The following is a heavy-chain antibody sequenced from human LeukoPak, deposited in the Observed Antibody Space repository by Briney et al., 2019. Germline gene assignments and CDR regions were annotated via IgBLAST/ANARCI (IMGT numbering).Heavy chain of an antibody. Sequence: GGSPRLSCEASGFTFRSYWMHWVRRAPGKGLVWVSGIKPDGVTTYEDSVKGRVTISRDNAKNTLFLQMVSLRAEDTAIYYCARSRFCTSGGCYYDHWGQGIPLTVSS. CDR2: IKPDGVT. D-gene: IGHD2-8*01. V-gene: IGHV3-74*03. J-gene: IGHJ4*02. CDR3: ARSRFCTSGGCYYDH. CDR1: GFTFRSYW.